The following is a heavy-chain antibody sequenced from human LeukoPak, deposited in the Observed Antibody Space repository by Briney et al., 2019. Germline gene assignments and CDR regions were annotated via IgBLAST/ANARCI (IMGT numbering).Heavy chain of an antibody. J-gene: IGHJ4*02. CDR1: GFTFSRYK. CDR2: ISSSGSTK. D-gene: IGHD6-19*01. Sequence: GGSLRLSCAASGFTFSRYKMTWVRQAPGKGLEWVSYISSSGSTKYYADSVKGRFTISRDNAENSLYLQMNSLRAEDTAVYYCARDSGWKNFDYWGQGTQVTVSS. CDR3: ARDSGWKNFDY. V-gene: IGHV3-48*03.